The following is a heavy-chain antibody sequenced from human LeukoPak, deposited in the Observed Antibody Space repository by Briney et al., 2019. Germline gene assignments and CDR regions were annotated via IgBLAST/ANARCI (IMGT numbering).Heavy chain of an antibody. CDR3: ARRGIAAEVN. D-gene: IGHD6-13*01. CDR2: IYHSGST. J-gene: IGHJ4*02. CDR1: GGSISSGGYY. V-gene: IGHV4-30-2*01. Sequence: SETLSLTCTVSGGSISSGGYYWSWIRQPPGKGLEWIGYIYHSGSTYYNPSLKSRVTISVDRSKNQFSLKLSSVTAADTAVYYCARRGIAAEVNWGQGTLVTVSS.